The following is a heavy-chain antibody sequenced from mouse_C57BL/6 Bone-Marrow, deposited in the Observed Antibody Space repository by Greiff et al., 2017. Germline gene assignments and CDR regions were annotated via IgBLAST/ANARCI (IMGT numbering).Heavy chain of an antibody. D-gene: IGHD2-2*01. CDR3: ARDYGYGDWFAD. J-gene: IGHJ3*01. Sequence: VQLQQSGAELVRPGSSVKMSCKTYGSTFTSYGINWVKQRPGQGLEWIGYIYIGNGYTDYNEKFKGKATLTSDTSSSTAYMQLSSLTSEDSAIYFCARDYGYGDWFADWGQRTLVTVSA. CDR1: GSTFTSYG. V-gene: IGHV1-58*01. CDR2: IYIGNGYT.